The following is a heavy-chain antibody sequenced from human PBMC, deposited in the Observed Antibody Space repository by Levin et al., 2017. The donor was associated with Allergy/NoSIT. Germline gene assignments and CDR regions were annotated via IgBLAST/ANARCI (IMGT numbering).Heavy chain of an antibody. CDR1: GGSISSGGYY. V-gene: IGHV4-31*03. CDR3: ARESGYSGYDGSREYYFDY. J-gene: IGHJ4*02. CDR2: IYYSGST. Sequence: SETLSLTCTVSGGSISSGGYYWSWIRQHPGKGLEWIGYIYYSGSTYYNPSLKSRVTISVDTSKNQFSLKLSSVTAADTAVYYCARESGYSGYDGSREYYFDYWGQGTLVTVSS. D-gene: IGHD5-12*01.